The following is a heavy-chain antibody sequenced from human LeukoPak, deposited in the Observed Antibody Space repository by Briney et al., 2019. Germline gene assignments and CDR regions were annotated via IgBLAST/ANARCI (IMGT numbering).Heavy chain of an antibody. V-gene: IGHV4-34*01. Sequence: SETLSLTCAVYGGSFSGYYRSWIRQPPGKGLEWIGEINHSGSTNYNPSLKSRVTISVDTSKNQFSLKLSSVTAADTAVYYCALGGTTVTTWFDPWGQGTLVTVSS. D-gene: IGHD4-17*01. J-gene: IGHJ5*02. CDR3: ALGGTTVTTWFDP. CDR1: GGSFSGYY. CDR2: INHSGST.